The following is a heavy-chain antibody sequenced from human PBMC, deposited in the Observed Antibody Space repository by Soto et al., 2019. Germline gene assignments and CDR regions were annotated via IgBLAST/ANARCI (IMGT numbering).Heavy chain of an antibody. Sequence: XSVKVSCKASGYGFTSYYMHWVRQAPGQGLEWMGIINPSGGSTSYAQKFQGRVTMTRDTSTSTVYMELSSLRSEDTAVYYCAREGRTTVPSYYFDYWGQGTLVTVSS. J-gene: IGHJ4*02. CDR2: INPSGGST. CDR3: AREGRTTVPSYYFDY. CDR1: GYGFTSYY. V-gene: IGHV1-46*01. D-gene: IGHD4-17*01.